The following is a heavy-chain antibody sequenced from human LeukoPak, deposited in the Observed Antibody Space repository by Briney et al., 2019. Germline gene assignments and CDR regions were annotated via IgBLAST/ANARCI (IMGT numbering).Heavy chain of an antibody. D-gene: IGHD3-10*01. Sequence: GRSLRLSCAASGFTFSSYAMHWVRQAPGKGLEWVAVISYDGSNKYYADSVKGRFTISRDNSKNTLYLQMNSLRAEDTAVYYCVKDSSSGSYFDYWGQGTLVTVSS. J-gene: IGHJ4*02. CDR3: VKDSSSGSYFDY. CDR2: ISYDGSNK. V-gene: IGHV3-30-3*01. CDR1: GFTFSSYA.